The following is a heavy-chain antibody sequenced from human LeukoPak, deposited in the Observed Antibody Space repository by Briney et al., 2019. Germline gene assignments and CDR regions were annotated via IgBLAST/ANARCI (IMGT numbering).Heavy chain of an antibody. CDR1: GFTVSSRY. Sequence: GGSLRLSCAASGFTVSSRYMGWVRQAPGKGLERVSVIYSGRSTYYPDSLEGRFTISRDNSENTLYLHMYSLRAEDTAVYYCARGSGQPRCSGGSCTTVYYFDYCGQGTLVTVSS. CDR3: ARGSGQPRCSGGSCTTVYYFDY. CDR2: IYSGRST. V-gene: IGHV3-53*01. J-gene: IGHJ4*02. D-gene: IGHD2-15*01.